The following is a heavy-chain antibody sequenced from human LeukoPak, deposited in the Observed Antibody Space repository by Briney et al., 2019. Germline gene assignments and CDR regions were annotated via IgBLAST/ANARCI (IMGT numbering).Heavy chain of an antibody. D-gene: IGHD2-21*02. J-gene: IGHJ4*02. CDR1: GFTFSSYW. Sequence: GGSLRLSCAASGFTFSSYWMSWVRQAPGKGLEWVANINEDGSKKYYVDSVKGRLTISRDNAEKSLYLQMDSLRGEDTAVYYCASELPFGYLGQGTLVTVSS. V-gene: IGHV3-7*03. CDR2: INEDGSKK. CDR3: ASELPFGY.